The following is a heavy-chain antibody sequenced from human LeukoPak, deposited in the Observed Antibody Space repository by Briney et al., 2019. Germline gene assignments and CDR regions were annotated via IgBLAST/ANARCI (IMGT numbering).Heavy chain of an antibody. CDR1: GGTFSSYA. Sequence: SVKVSCKASGGTFSSYATSWVRQAPGQGLEWMGGIIHIFGTANYAQKFQGRVTITADESTSTAYMELSSLRSEDTAVYYCARVSQQQVLGWFDPWGQGTLVTVSS. CDR3: ARVSQQQVLGWFDP. CDR2: IIHIFGTA. V-gene: IGHV1-69*13. D-gene: IGHD6-13*01. J-gene: IGHJ5*02.